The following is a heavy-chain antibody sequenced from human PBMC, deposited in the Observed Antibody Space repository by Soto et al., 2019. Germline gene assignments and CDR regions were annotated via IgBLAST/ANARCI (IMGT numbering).Heavy chain of an antibody. CDR3: AGGFGSAVSGMDV. CDR2: ISSSSSSI. CDR1: GFTFSSYS. Sequence: EVQLVESGGGLVKPGGSLRLSCAASGFTFSSYSMNWVRQAPGKGLEWVSSISSSSSSIYYADSVKGRFTISRDNAKNSLYLQMNSLRAEDTAVYYCAGGFGSAVSGMDVWGQGTTVTVSS. J-gene: IGHJ6*02. V-gene: IGHV3-21*01. D-gene: IGHD3-3*01.